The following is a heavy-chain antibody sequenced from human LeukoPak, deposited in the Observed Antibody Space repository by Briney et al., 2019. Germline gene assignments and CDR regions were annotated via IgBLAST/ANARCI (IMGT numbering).Heavy chain of an antibody. J-gene: IGHJ4*02. CDR2: INPNSGGT. Sequence: ASVKVSCMASGYTFTGYFMHWVRQAPGQGLEWMGWINPNSGGTNSPQKFQGRVTMTRDTSISTAYLELSRLTSDDTAVYYCTRDVPGYSSEFDFWGQGTLVTVSS. CDR3: TRDVPGYSSEFDF. CDR1: GYTFTGYF. D-gene: IGHD6-19*01. V-gene: IGHV1-2*02.